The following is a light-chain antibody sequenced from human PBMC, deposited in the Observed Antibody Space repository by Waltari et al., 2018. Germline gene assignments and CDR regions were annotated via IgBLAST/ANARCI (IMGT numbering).Light chain of an antibody. CDR1: SSDVGGYNY. J-gene: IGLJ1*01. CDR2: EVS. Sequence: QSALTQPASVSGSPGQSITLSCPGTSSDVGGYNYFSWYQQHPGKAPKLMIYEVSNRPSGVSNRFSGSKSGNTASLTISGLQAEDEADYYCSSYTSSSSLVFGTGTKVTVL. CDR3: SSYTSSSSLV. V-gene: IGLV2-14*01.